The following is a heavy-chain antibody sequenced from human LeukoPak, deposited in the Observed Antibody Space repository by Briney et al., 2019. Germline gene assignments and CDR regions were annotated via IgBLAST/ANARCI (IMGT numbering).Heavy chain of an antibody. CDR3: ARGGAYYYYMDV. V-gene: IGHV3-74*01. D-gene: IGHD4/OR15-4a*01. CDR1: GFTFSSYW. CDR2: INSDGSST. J-gene: IGHJ6*03. Sequence: GGSLRLSCAASGFTFSSYWMHWVRHAPRKGLVWVSRINSDGSSTSYADSVKGRFTISRDNAKNSLYLQMNSLRAEDTAVYYCARGGAYYYYMDVWGKGTTVTVSS.